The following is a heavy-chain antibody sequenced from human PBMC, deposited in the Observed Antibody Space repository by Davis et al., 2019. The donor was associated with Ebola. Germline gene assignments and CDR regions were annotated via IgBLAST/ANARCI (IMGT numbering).Heavy chain of an antibody. J-gene: IGHJ6*02. CDR1: GGTFSSYA. Sequence: SVKVSCKASGGTFSSYAISWVRQAPGQGLEWMGKIIPILGIANYAQKFQGRVTITADKSTSTAYMELSSLRSEDTAVYYCASDGRFHYGMDVWGQGTTVTVSS. CDR3: ASDGRFHYGMDV. V-gene: IGHV1-69*04. CDR2: IIPILGIA. D-gene: IGHD1-26*01.